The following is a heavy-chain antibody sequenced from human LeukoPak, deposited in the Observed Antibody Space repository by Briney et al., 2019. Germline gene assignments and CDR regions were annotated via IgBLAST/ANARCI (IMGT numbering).Heavy chain of an antibody. J-gene: IGHJ6*02. Sequence: GGSLRLSCAASGLIFSSYWMSWVRQAPGKGLEWVASIKRDGSEKYYVDSVKGRFTISRDNAENSLYLQMNSLRDEDTALYYCARGHYGMEVWGQGTTVTVSS. CDR1: GLIFSSYW. V-gene: IGHV3-7*01. CDR3: ARGHYGMEV. CDR2: IKRDGSEK.